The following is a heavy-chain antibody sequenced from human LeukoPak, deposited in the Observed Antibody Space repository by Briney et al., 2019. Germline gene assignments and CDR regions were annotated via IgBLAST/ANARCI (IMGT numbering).Heavy chain of an antibody. V-gene: IGHV1-46*01. CDR1: GYTFTSYY. CDR3: ARSEQKYDFWSGYYPGWFDP. D-gene: IGHD3-3*01. Sequence: GASVKVSCKASGYTFTSYYMHWVRQAPGQGLEWMGIINPSGGSTSYAQKFQGRVTMTRDTSTSTVYMELSSLRSEDTAVYYCARSEQKYDFWSGYYPGWFDPWGQGTLVTVSS. CDR2: INPSGGST. J-gene: IGHJ5*02.